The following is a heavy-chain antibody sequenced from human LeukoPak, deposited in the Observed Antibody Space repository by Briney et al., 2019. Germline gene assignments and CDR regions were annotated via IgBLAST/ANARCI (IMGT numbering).Heavy chain of an antibody. D-gene: IGHD3-22*01. CDR2: INPNSGGT. Sequence: ASVKVSCKASGYTFTGYYMHWVRRAPGQGLEWMGWINPNSGGTNYAQKFQGRVTMTRDTSISTAYMELSRLRSDDTAVYYCARTYYYDSSGYPTGDYYFDYWGQGTLVTVSS. CDR1: GYTFTGYY. CDR3: ARTYYYDSSGYPTGDYYFDY. V-gene: IGHV1-2*02. J-gene: IGHJ4*02.